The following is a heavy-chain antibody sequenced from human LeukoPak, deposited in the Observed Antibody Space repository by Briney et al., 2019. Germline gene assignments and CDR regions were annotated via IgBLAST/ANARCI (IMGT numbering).Heavy chain of an antibody. CDR3: ATDRGWRTSGYYLYYFEY. J-gene: IGHJ4*02. CDR2: IKNDGSER. V-gene: IGHV3-7*01. Sequence: GGSLRLSCAASGFTFSSYWMSWVRQAPGKGLEWVASIKNDGSERYYVDSVRGRYTISRDNTKNSLFLQMSSLRAEDTAVYYCATDRGWRTSGYYLYYFEYWGQGTLVTFSS. CDR1: GFTFSSYW. D-gene: IGHD3-3*01.